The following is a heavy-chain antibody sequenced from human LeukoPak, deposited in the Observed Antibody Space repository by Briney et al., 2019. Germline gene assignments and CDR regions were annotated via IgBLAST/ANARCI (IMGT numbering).Heavy chain of an antibody. J-gene: IGHJ4*02. Sequence: PGGSLRLSCAASGFTFRNHALHWVRKAPGKGLEWVAFISYDGSKKYYTDSVKGRFTISRDTSKNTVYLQMNILRVEDTAVYYCARNDYGTFYFDYWGQGTLVTVSS. D-gene: IGHD5-12*01. V-gene: IGHV3-30-3*01. CDR3: ARNDYGTFYFDY. CDR1: GFTFRNHA. CDR2: ISYDGSKK.